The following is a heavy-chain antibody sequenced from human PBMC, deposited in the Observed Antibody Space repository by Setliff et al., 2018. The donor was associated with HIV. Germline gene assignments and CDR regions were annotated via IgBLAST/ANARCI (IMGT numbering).Heavy chain of an antibody. Sequence: PGGSLRLSCVASGFTFNSHGMLWVRQAPGKGLEWVAVISFEGSNKKYADSVQGRITISRDNSENMLYLRMNSLRAEDTAVYFCARGPDCSGGSCYLGFDYWGQGTLVTVSS. CDR3: ARGPDCSGGSCYLGFDY. D-gene: IGHD2-15*01. CDR2: ISFEGSNK. J-gene: IGHJ4*02. CDR1: GFTFNSHG. V-gene: IGHV3-30*03.